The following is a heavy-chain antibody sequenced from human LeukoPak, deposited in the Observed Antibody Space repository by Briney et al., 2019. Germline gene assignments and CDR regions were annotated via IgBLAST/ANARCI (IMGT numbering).Heavy chain of an antibody. CDR3: AKNRGSSSAAYGIDV. CDR2: ISFDGVKT. CDR1: GFTFSSYG. J-gene: IGHJ6*02. D-gene: IGHD6-13*01. Sequence: GRSLRLSCAASGFTFSSYGMHWVRQAPGKGLEWVALISFDGVKTDYADSVKGRFTISRDSSQNTLYLQMNSLGAEDTAVYYCAKNRGSSSAAYGIDVWGQGTTVTVSS. V-gene: IGHV3-30*18.